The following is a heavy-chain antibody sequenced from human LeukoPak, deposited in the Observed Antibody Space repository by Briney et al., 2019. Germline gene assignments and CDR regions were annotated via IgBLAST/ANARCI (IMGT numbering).Heavy chain of an antibody. CDR3: ARLVPRYGSGSQSDY. D-gene: IGHD3-10*01. CDR2: INHSGST. V-gene: IGHV4-34*01. CDR1: GGSFSGYY. Sequence: SETLSLTCAVYGGSFSGYYWSWIRQPPGKGLGWIGEINHSGSTNYNPSLKSRVTISVDTSKNQFSLKLSSVTAADTAVYYCARLVPRYGSGSQSDYWGQGTLVTVSS. J-gene: IGHJ4*02.